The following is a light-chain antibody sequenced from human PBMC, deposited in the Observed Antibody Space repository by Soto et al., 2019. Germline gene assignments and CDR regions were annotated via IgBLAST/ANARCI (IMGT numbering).Light chain of an antibody. CDR3: QQYYGLPPLT. J-gene: IGKJ5*01. Sequence: DIQMTQSPSSLSASIGDRVTITCQASQNITNNLSWYQQKPGKAPNLLIYHASKLAKGVTSRFSGSGFGTDFSFIITSLQREDLATYYCQQYYGLPPLTFGQGTRLEN. V-gene: IGKV1-33*01. CDR2: HAS. CDR1: QNITNN.